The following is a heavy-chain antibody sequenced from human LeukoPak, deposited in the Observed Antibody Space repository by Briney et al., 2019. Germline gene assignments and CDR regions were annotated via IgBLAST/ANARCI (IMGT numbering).Heavy chain of an antibody. J-gene: IGHJ4*02. CDR2: ISSSSSYT. Sequence: GGSLRLSCAASGFTFSDYYRSWIRQAPGKGLEWVSYISSSSSYTNYADSVKGRFTISRDNAKNSLYLQMNSLRAEDTAVYYCAKSMQYSNHDFDYWGQGTLVTVSS. D-gene: IGHD6-6*01. CDR3: AKSMQYSNHDFDY. CDR1: GFTFSDYY. V-gene: IGHV3-11*06.